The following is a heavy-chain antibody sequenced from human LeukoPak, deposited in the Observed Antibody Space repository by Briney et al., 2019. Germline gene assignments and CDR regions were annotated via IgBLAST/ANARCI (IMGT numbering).Heavy chain of an antibody. CDR2: INPNTGVK. CDR1: GYTFTPYY. CDR3: ARGDYGRADP. J-gene: IGHJ5*02. V-gene: IGHV1-2*02. D-gene: IGHD4-17*01. Sequence: ASVKVSCKASGYTFTPYYMHWVRQAPGQGLEWMGLINPNTGVKKFAQKFQGRVTMSRDTSISTAYMELNRLTSDDTAVYYCARGDYGRADPWGQGSLITVSS.